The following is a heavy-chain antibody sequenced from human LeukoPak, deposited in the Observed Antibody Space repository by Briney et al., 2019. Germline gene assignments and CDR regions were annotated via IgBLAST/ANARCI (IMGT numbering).Heavy chain of an antibody. J-gene: IGHJ4*02. CDR1: GFTFSNYA. Sequence: GGSLRLSCVASGFTFSNYAMNWVRQAPGKGLEWVSSIRGSADDTYYPDSVRGRFTMSRDNSLNIVFLQMHSLRAEDAAIYYCAKEAVGFADAYFGCWGQGALVTVST. CDR2: IRGSADDT. D-gene: IGHD6-19*01. V-gene: IGHV3-23*01. CDR3: AKEAVGFADAYFGC.